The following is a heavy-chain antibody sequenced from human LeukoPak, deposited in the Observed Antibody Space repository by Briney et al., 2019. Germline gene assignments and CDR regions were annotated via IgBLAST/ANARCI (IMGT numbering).Heavy chain of an antibody. CDR3: ATTGGPLWFGDYSFDS. CDR1: GYSFTTYW. Sequence: GESLKISCKGSGYSFTTYWIGWVRQMPGKGLEWMGIIYPDDSDTRYSPSFQGQVTISADKSISTAYLQWSSLKASDTAMYYCATTGGPLWFGDYSFDSWGHGTLVTVSS. CDR2: IYPDDSDT. J-gene: IGHJ4*01. V-gene: IGHV5-51*01. D-gene: IGHD3-10*01.